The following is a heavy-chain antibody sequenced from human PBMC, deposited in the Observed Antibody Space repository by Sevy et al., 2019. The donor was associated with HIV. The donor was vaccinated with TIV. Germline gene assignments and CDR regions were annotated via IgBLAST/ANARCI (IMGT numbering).Heavy chain of an antibody. Sequence: GGFLRLSCAASGFTFSNYFINWVRQAPGKGLEWVSSISSGSSYIFYADSVKGRFTISRDNAKNSLYLHMNSLRAEDTAMYYCARGDYYGSLYYFDYWGPGTLVTVSS. J-gene: IGHJ4*02. CDR1: GFTFSNYF. CDR2: ISSGSSYI. CDR3: ARGDYYGSLYYFDY. V-gene: IGHV3-21*01. D-gene: IGHD3-10*01.